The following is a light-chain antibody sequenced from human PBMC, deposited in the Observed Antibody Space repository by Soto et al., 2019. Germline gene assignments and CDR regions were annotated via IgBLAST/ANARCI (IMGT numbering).Light chain of an antibody. CDR3: QQCGSSPSVT. Sequence: PGERATLSCRASQSVSSSFLSWYQHKPGQAPRLLIYGASSRATGIPDRFSGSGSGTDFTLTISRLEPEDFAVYYCQQCGSSPSVTFGGGTKVEIK. J-gene: IGKJ4*01. CDR2: GAS. V-gene: IGKV3-20*01. CDR1: QSVSSSF.